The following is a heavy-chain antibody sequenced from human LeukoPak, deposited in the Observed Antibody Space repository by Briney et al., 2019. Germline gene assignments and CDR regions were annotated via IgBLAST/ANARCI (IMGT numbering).Heavy chain of an antibody. CDR2: ISGSGDST. CDR3: ARGSGSYDSSSYSLLDYFDY. D-gene: IGHD3-22*01. Sequence: GGSLRLSCAASGFTFSIYAMSWVRQAPGKGLEWVSAISGSGDSTYYADSVKGRFTISRDNSKNTLYLQMNSLRTEDTAVYYCARGSGSYDSSSYSLLDYFDYWGQGTLVTVSS. J-gene: IGHJ4*02. V-gene: IGHV3-23*01. CDR1: GFTFSIYA.